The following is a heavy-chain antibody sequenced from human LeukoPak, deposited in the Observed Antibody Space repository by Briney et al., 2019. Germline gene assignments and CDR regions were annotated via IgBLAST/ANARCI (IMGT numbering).Heavy chain of an antibody. CDR1: GFTFSSYS. D-gene: IGHD6-19*01. V-gene: IGHV3-21*01. CDR2: ISSSSSYI. Sequence: PGGSLRLSCAASGFTFSSYSMNWVRQAPGKGLEWVSSISSSSSYIYYADSVKGRFTISRDNAKNSLYLQMNSLRAEDTAVYYCARVSIAVAGTGIDYWGQGTLVTVSS. CDR3: ARVSIAVAGTGIDY. J-gene: IGHJ4*02.